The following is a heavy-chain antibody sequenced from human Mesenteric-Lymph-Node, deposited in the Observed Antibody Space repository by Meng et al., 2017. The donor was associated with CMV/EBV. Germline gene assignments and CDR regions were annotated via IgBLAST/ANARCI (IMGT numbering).Heavy chain of an antibody. CDR1: GYAFTGSY. D-gene: IGHD3-10*01. V-gene: IGHV1-2*06. CDR2: INPTSGDT. CDR3: AIDYDSGSYKFDY. J-gene: IGHJ4*02. Sequence: ASGYAFTGSYMRWLRQAPGQGLEWMGRINPTSGDTNYAQTFQGRVTVTRDTSISTAHMELSSLKSDDTAVFYCAIDYDSGSYKFDYWGQGTLVTVSS.